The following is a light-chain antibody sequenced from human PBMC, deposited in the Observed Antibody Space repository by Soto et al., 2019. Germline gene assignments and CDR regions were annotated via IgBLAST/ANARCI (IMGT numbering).Light chain of an antibody. V-gene: IGLV2-14*01. J-gene: IGLJ3*02. CDR3: GSFTTSRIWV. CDR1: SSYFGDDKY. CDR2: GVN. Sequence: QSALTQPASVSGSPGQSITVSCTGSSSYFGDDKYVSWYQQQPGKGPNLLIYGVNSRPSGISNRFSGSKSGNTASLTISGLQVEDEAEYFCGSFTTSRIWVFGGGTKLTVL.